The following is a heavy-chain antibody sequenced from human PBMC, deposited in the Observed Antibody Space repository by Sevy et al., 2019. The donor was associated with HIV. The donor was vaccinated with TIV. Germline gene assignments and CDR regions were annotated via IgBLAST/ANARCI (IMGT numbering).Heavy chain of an antibody. Sequence: GGSLRLSCAASGFTFSSYAMHWVRQAPGKGLEWVAVISYDGSNKYYADSVKGRLTISRDNSKNTLYLQMNSLRAEDTAVYYCARDPQAAAGTSHFDYWGQGTLVTVSS. J-gene: IGHJ4*02. CDR3: ARDPQAAAGTSHFDY. D-gene: IGHD6-13*01. CDR2: ISYDGSNK. CDR1: GFTFSSYA. V-gene: IGHV3-30-3*01.